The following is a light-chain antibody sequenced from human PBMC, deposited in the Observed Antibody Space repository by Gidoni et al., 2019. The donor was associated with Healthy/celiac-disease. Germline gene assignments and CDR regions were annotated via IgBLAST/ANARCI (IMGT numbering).Light chain of an antibody. V-gene: IGKV1-5*03. J-gene: IGKJ1*01. CDR2: KAS. Sequence: DIQMTQSPSTLSASVGDRVTITCRASQSISSWLAWYQQKPGKAPKLLIYKASSLESGVPSRFSGSGSGTEFTLTISSLQPDDVATYYCQQYNSYSGTFGQXTKVEIK. CDR3: QQYNSYSGT. CDR1: QSISSW.